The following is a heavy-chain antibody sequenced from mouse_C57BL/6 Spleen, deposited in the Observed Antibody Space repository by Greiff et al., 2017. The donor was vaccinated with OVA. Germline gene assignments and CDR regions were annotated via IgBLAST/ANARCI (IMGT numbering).Heavy chain of an antibody. CDR2: IYPGDGDT. Sequence: VQLQESGAELVKPGASVKISCKASGYAFSSYWMNWVKQRPGKGLEWIGQIYPGDGDTNYNGKFKGKATLTADKSSSAAYMQLSSLTSEDSAVYFCARREDYDSHYDYWGQGTTLTVSS. CDR1: GYAFSSYW. D-gene: IGHD2-4*01. V-gene: IGHV1-80*01. CDR3: ARREDYDSHYDY. J-gene: IGHJ2*01.